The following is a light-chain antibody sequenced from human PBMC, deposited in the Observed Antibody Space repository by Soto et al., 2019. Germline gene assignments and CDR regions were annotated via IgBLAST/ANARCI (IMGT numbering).Light chain of an antibody. Sequence: QSALTQPPSASGSPGQSVTISCTGSSSDVGAYFYVSWFQQHPGKAPKLLIYEVNKRPSGVPDRFSGSKSGNTASLTVSGLQAEDEAYYDCNSYAGNQILVFGGGTKLTVL. CDR1: SSDVGAYFY. V-gene: IGLV2-8*01. CDR3: NSYAGNQILV. CDR2: EVN. J-gene: IGLJ2*01.